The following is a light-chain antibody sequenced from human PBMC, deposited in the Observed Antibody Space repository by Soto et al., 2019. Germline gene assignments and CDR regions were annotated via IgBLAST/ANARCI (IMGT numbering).Light chain of an antibody. J-gene: IGKJ2*01. Sequence: EIVMMQSPATLSVSPRERATLSCRASQALGNNLAWYQHKPGQAPRLLIYGASTRAAGVPVRFSGSGSETEFPLSISSLQSDDLAVYYCQQYTNWPYTFGQGTKLEIK. CDR3: QQYTNWPYT. CDR1: QALGNN. V-gene: IGKV3-15*01. CDR2: GAS.